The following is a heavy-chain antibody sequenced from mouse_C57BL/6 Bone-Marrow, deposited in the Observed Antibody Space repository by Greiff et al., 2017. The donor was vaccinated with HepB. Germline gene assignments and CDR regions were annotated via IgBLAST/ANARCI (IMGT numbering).Heavy chain of an antibody. V-gene: IGHV1-80*01. J-gene: IGHJ4*01. CDR1: GYAFSSYW. CDR2: LYPGDGDT. D-gene: IGHD1-1*01. CDR3: ARPHSYYYYGSSYGYYYAMDY. Sequence: VKLQESGAELVKPGASVKISCKASGYAFSSYWMNWVKQRPGKGLEWIGQLYPGDGDTNYNGKFKGKAPLTADKSSSTAYMQLSSLTSEDSAVYFCARPHSYYYYGSSYGYYYAMDYWGQGTSVTVSS.